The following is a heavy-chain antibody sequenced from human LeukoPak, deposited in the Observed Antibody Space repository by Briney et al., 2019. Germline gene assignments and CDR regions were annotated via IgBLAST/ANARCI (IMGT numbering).Heavy chain of an antibody. CDR2: IKQDGSEI. CDR3: ARVGKFVQPSTNHAFDI. Sequence: GGSLRLSCAASGFTFSSYWMSWVRQAPGKGLEWVANIKQDGSEIYYVDSVKGRFTISRDNSKNTLYPQMNSLRPEDAAMYYCARVGKFVQPSTNHAFDIWGQGTMVTVSS. D-gene: IGHD1-1*01. J-gene: IGHJ3*02. CDR1: GFTFSSYW. V-gene: IGHV3-7*05.